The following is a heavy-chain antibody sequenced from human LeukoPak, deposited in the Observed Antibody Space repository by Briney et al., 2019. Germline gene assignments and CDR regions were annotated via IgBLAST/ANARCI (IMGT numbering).Heavy chain of an antibody. V-gene: IGHV3-23*01. CDR3: AKDQGSGGNPYYYYGMDV. J-gene: IGHJ6*02. D-gene: IGHD2-15*01. Sequence: GGSLRLSCAASGFTFSSYAMSWVRQAPGKGLGWVSAISGSGGSTYYADSVKGRFTISRDNSKNTLYLQMNSLRAEDTAVYYCAKDQGSGGNPYYYYGMDVWGQGTTVTVSS. CDR2: ISGSGGST. CDR1: GFTFSSYA.